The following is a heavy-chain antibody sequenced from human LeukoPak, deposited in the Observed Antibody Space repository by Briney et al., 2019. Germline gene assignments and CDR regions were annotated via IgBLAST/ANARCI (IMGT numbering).Heavy chain of an antibody. CDR1: GFTFSSHA. D-gene: IGHD5-24*01. V-gene: IGHV3-30*04. CDR2: ISYDGGAK. J-gene: IGHJ4*02. Sequence: GGSLRLSCAASGFTFSSHASHWVRQAPGKGLEWVAVISYDGGAKYYADSVKGRFTISRDNSKNTLYLQMNSLKPEDTAVYYCATSPMDGYNLLDYWGQGTLVTVSS. CDR3: ATSPMDGYNLLDY.